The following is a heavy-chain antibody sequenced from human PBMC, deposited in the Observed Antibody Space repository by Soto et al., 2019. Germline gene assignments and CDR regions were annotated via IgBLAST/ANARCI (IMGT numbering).Heavy chain of an antibody. CDR2: IDPSDSYT. J-gene: IGHJ6*02. Sequence: GESLKISCKGSGYSFTSYWISWVRQMPGKGLEWMGRIDPSDSYTNYSPSFQGHVTISADKSISTAYLQWSSLKASDTAMYYCASLRSSFYYYYGMDVWGQWPTGTASS. CDR3: ASLRSSFYYYYGMDV. V-gene: IGHV5-10-1*01. D-gene: IGHD6-6*01. CDR1: GYSFTSYW.